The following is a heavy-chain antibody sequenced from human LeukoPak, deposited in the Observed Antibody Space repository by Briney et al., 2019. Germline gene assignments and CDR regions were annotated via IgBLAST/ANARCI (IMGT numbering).Heavy chain of an antibody. CDR1: GYSISSGYY. CDR3: ARGGSSSGWYYYYYYYMDV. CDR2: IYHSGST. V-gene: IGHV4-38-2*02. J-gene: IGHJ6*03. D-gene: IGHD6-19*01. Sequence: SETLSLTCTVSGYSISSGYYWGWIRQPPGKGLEWIGSIYHSGSTYYNPSLKSRVTISVDTSKNQFSLKLSSVTAADTAVYYCARGGSSSGWYYYYYYYMDVWGKGTTVTVSS.